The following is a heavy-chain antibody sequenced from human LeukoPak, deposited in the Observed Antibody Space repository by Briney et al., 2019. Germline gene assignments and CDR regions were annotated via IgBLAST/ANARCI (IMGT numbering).Heavy chain of an antibody. CDR2: IYYSGST. J-gene: IGHJ5*02. CDR1: GGSISSGGYY. V-gene: IGHV4-31*03. Sequence: SETLSLTCTVSGGSISSGGYYWSWIRQHPGKGLEWIGCIYYSGSTYYNPSLKSRVTISVDTSKNQFSLQLNSVTPEDTAVYYCARGRVSSSWYVSPFDPWGQGTLVTVSS. CDR3: ARGRVSSSWYVSPFDP. D-gene: IGHD6-13*01.